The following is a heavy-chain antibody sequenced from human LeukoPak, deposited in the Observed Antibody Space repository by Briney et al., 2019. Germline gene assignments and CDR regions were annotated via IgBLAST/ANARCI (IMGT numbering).Heavy chain of an antibody. J-gene: IGHJ6*03. V-gene: IGHV4-39*07. D-gene: IGHD3-9*01. CDR1: GGSISSSSYY. Sequence: SETLSLTCTDSGGSISSSSYYWGWIRQPPGKGLEWIGSIYYSGSTYYNPSLKSRVTISVDTSKNQFSLKLSSVTAADTAVYFCVTGAKRHTIYYYYYYMDVWGKGTTVTVSS. CDR3: VTGAKRHTIYYYYYYMDV. CDR2: IYYSGST.